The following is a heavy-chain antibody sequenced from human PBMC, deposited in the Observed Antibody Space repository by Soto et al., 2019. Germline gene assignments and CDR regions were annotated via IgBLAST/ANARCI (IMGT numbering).Heavy chain of an antibody. CDR3: ARERRPPYYDILTGLGGAAFDI. CDR1: GFTFSSYW. V-gene: IGHV3-7*01. D-gene: IGHD3-9*01. CDR2: IKQDGSEK. Sequence: GGSLRLSCAASGFTFSSYWMSWVRQAPGKGLEWVANIKQDGSEKYYVDSVKGRFTISRDNAKNSLYLQMNSLRAEDTAVYYCARERRPPYYDILTGLGGAAFDIWGQGTMVTVSS. J-gene: IGHJ3*02.